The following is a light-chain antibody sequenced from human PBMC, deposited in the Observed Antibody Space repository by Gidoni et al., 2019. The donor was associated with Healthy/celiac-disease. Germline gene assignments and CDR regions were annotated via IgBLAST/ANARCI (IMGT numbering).Light chain of an antibody. J-gene: IGKJ1*01. CDR2: LGS. CDR3: MQALQTPWT. V-gene: IGKV2-28*01. Sequence: DIVMTQSQLSRPVTPGEPASISCRSSQSLLHSNGYNDLDWYLQKPGQSPQLLIYLGSNRASGVPDRFSGSGSGTDFTLKISRVEAEDVGVYYCMQALQTPWTFGQGTKVEIK. CDR1: QSLLHSNGYND.